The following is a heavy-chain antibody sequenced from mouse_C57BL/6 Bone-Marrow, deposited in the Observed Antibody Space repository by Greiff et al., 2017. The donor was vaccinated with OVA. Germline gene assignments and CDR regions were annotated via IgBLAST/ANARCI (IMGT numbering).Heavy chain of an antibody. V-gene: IGHV1-69*01. CDR1: GYTFTSYW. CDR3: ARSSYDY. Sequence: VQLQQPGAELVKPGASVKLSCKASGYTFTSYWMHWVKQRPGRGLEWIGRIDPSDSYTNYNQKFKGKSTLTVDKSSSTAYMQLSSLTSEDSAVYYCARSSYDYWGQGTTLTVSS. D-gene: IGHD3-3*01. CDR2: IDPSDSYT. J-gene: IGHJ2*01.